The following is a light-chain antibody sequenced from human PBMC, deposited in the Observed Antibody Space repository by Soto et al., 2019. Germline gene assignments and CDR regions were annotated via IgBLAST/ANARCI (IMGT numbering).Light chain of an antibody. J-gene: IGKJ1*01. Sequence: DNHMTQSPSTLSASVGDRVTITCRASQSISSWLAWYQQKPGKAPNLLIYKASSLRSGVPSRFSGSGSGKEFTLTISSLQPDDSATYYCQQYKSYPWTFGQGTKVEIK. CDR2: KAS. CDR1: QSISSW. CDR3: QQYKSYPWT. V-gene: IGKV1-5*03.